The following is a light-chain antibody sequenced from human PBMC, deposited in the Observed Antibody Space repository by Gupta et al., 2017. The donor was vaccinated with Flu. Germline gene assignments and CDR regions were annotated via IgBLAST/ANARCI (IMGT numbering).Light chain of an antibody. CDR1: SSDVGGYNY. V-gene: IGLV2-14*01. CDR2: EVT. Sequence: QSALPQPASVSGSRGQSITISCTGTSSDVGGYNYVSWYQQYPGKAPKLLIYEVTNRPSGVSNRFSGSKSGNTASLTISGLQAEDEADYYCTSYTTGSTPYVFGTGTKVTVL. J-gene: IGLJ1*01. CDR3: TSYTTGSTPYV.